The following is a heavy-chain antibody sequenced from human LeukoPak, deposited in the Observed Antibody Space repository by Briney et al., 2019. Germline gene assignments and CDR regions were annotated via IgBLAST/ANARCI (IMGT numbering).Heavy chain of an antibody. V-gene: IGHV3-21*06. J-gene: IGHJ4*02. CDR2: INTVSSYI. D-gene: IGHD3-22*01. CDR3: ARLRRNTDSSGFFYYYDY. Sequence: GGSLGLSCAASGFSFSSYSLNWVRQAPGKGLEWVSSINTVSSYIYYADSLKGRFTISRDNAKNSVYLQMDSLRAEDSAVYYCARLRRNTDSSGFFYYYDYWGQGTLVTVSS. CDR1: GFSFSSYS.